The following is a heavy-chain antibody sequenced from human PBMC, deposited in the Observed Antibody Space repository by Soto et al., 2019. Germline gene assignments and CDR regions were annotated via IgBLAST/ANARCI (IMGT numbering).Heavy chain of an antibody. CDR3: ARDATVTTDYYYYYGMDV. V-gene: IGHV1-69*12. CDR2: IIPIFGTA. J-gene: IGHJ6*02. Sequence: QVQLVQSGAEVKKPGSSVKVSCKASGGTFSSYAVSWVRQAPGQGLEWMGGIIPIFGTANYAQKFQGRVTITADESTSTAYMELSSLRSEDTAVYYCARDATVTTDYYYYYGMDVWGQGTTVTVS. D-gene: IGHD4-17*01. CDR1: GGTFSSYA.